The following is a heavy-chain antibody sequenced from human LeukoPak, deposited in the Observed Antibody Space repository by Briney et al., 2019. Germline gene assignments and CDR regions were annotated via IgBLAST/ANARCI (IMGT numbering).Heavy chain of an antibody. J-gene: IGHJ4*02. CDR3: AKEREQWLASDY. D-gene: IGHD6-19*01. V-gene: IGHV3-21*04. Sequence: GGSLRLSCAASGFTFSSYSMNWVRQAPGKGLEWVSSISSSSSYIYYADSVKGRFTISRDNSKNTLYLQMNSLRAEDTAVYYCAKEREQWLASDYWGQGTLVTVSS. CDR2: ISSSSSYI. CDR1: GFTFSSYS.